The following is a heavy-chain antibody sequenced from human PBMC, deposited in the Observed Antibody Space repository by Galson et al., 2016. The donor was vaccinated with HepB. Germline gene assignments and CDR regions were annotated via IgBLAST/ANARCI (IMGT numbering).Heavy chain of an antibody. D-gene: IGHD2-15*01. CDR1: GGAFTTFT. V-gene: IGHV1-69*13. CDR3: TRDSGDRNAGSCGSPIRWFDP. CDR2: IFPVFGTP. J-gene: IGHJ5*02. Sequence: SVKVSCKAFGGAFTTFTISWVRQAPGQGLEWMGGIFPVFGTPNYAQKFQGRVTITADESTSTAYMELSSLRSEDTAVYYCTRDSGDRNAGSCGSPIRWFDPWGQGTLVTVSS.